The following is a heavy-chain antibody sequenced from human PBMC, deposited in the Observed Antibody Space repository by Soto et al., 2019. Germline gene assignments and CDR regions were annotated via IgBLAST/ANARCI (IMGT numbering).Heavy chain of an antibody. D-gene: IGHD3-22*01. CDR3: ARDAAPYYYDSSGYSYYFAY. Sequence: GGSLRDSCAASGFTFSSYSMNWVRQAPGKGLEWVSSISSSSSYIYYADSVKGRFTISRDNAKNSLYLQMNSLRAEDTAVYYCARDAAPYYYDSSGYSYYFAYWGQGT. V-gene: IGHV3-21*01. CDR2: ISSSSSYI. CDR1: GFTFSSYS. J-gene: IGHJ4*02.